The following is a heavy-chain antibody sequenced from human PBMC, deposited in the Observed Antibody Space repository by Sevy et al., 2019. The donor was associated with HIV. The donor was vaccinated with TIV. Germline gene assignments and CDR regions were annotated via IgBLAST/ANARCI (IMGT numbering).Heavy chain of an antibody. CDR1: GFTLSDAW. CDR3: TTDAHDFTNYPAPYYFDQ. Sequence: GGSLRLSCAASGFTLSDAWMSWVRQAPGKGLEWVGRIKSKTDGGPTDYAAPVKGRFTISRDESKKPLYLQMNSLKTEDTAVYYCTTDAHDFTNYPAPYYFDQWGQGTLVTVSS. CDR2: IKSKTDGGPT. D-gene: IGHD4-4*01. J-gene: IGHJ4*02. V-gene: IGHV3-15*01.